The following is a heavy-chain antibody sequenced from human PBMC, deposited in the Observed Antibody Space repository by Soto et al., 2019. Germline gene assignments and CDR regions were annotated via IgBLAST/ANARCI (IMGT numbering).Heavy chain of an antibody. V-gene: IGHV1-69*06. CDR1: GGTFSSYA. J-gene: IGHJ5*02. Sequence: QVQLVQSGAEVKKPGSSVKVSCKASGGTFSSYAISWVRQAPGQGLEWMGGIIPIFGTANYAQKFQGTVTITADKATSTAYMELSSMRSADTAVYYYAGEGAGEVAHNWFDPWGQGTLVTGSS. D-gene: IGHD5-12*01. CDR2: IIPIFGTA. CDR3: AGEGAGEVAHNWFDP.